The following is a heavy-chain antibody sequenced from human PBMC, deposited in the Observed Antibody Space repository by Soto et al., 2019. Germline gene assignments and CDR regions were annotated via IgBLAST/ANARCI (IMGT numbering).Heavy chain of an antibody. CDR3: ASGSHVPHY. D-gene: IGHD6-6*01. CDR2: ISHSGST. Sequence: PSETLSLTCGVSGDTISTGGYSWAWIRQPPGKGLEWIGYISHSGSTYYNPSLKSRVTISVDRSKNQFSLKLSSVTAADTAMYYCASGSHVPHYWGQGTLVTSPQ. V-gene: IGHV4-30-2*01. CDR1: GDTISTGGYS. J-gene: IGHJ4*02.